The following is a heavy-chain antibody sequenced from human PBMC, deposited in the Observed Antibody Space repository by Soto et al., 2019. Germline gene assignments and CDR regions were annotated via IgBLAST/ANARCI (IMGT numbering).Heavy chain of an antibody. CDR3: AAELGFGKLSVV. D-gene: IGHD3-10*01. CDR2: IIPLFGTT. J-gene: IGHJ6*02. Sequence: QVQVVQSGVEVRRPGSSVKVSCKASGDTFKNCVISWVRQAPGQALEWMGGIIPLFGTTDFAQRLQGRFTITTDESTTTAYMELSRLRSEDTATYYCAAELGFGKLSVVWGQGTTVIVSS. V-gene: IGHV1-69*01. CDR1: GDTFKNCV.